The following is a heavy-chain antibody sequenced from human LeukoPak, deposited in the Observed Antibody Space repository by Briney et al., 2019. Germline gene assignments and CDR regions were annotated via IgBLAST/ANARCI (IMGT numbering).Heavy chain of an antibody. J-gene: IGHJ6*04. CDR2: ISGSGGST. V-gene: IGHV3-23*01. CDR1: GFTFSSYA. Sequence: GGSLILSCAASGFTFSSYAMSWVRQAPGKGLEWVSAISGSGGSTYYADSVKGRFTISRDNSKNTLYLQMNSLRAEDTAVYYCAKGGYDILTGYHYGMDVWGKGTTVTVSS. CDR3: AKGGYDILTGYHYGMDV. D-gene: IGHD3-9*01.